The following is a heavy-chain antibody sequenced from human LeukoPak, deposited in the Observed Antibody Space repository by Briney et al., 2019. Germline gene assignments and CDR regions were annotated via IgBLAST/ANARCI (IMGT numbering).Heavy chain of an antibody. D-gene: IGHD1-26*01. Sequence: SETLSLTCTVSGYSISSGYYWGWIRQPPGKGLEWIGEINHSGSTNYNPSLKSRVTISVDTSKNQFSLKLSSVTAADTAVYYCARGYSGSYPGFDYWGQGTLVTVSS. CDR1: GYSISSGYY. J-gene: IGHJ4*02. CDR2: INHSGST. V-gene: IGHV4-38-2*02. CDR3: ARGYSGSYPGFDY.